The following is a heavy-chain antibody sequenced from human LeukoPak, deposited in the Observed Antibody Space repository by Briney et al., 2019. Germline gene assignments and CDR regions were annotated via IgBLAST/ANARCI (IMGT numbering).Heavy chain of an antibody. V-gene: IGHV1-69*13. Sequence: SVKVSCKASGGTFSSYAISWVRRAPGQGLEWMGGIIPIFGTANYAQKFQGRVTITADESTSTAYMELSSLRSEDTAVYYCARGFDDFWSGYHYIDYWGQGTLVTVSS. CDR2: IIPIFGTA. CDR1: GGTFSSYA. D-gene: IGHD3-3*01. J-gene: IGHJ4*02. CDR3: ARGFDDFWSGYHYIDY.